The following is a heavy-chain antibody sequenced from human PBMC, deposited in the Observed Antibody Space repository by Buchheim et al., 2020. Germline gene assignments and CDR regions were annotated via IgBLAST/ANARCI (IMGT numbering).Heavy chain of an antibody. CDR2: ISYDGSNK. CDR3: AKASYYDSSGYRSAHYYYGMDV. Sequence: QVQLVESGGGVVQPGRSLRLSCAASGFTFNSYGMHWVRQAPGKGLEWVAVISYDGSNKYYADSVKGRFTISRDNSKKTLYLQMSSLRAEDTAVYYCAKASYYDSSGYRSAHYYYGMDVWGQGTT. D-gene: IGHD3-22*01. CDR1: GFTFNSYG. V-gene: IGHV3-30*18. J-gene: IGHJ6*02.